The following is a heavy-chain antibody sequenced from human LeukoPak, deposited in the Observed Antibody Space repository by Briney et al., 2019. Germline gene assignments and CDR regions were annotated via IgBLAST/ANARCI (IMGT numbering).Heavy chain of an antibody. CDR3: AQGYSSGWYPY. Sequence: PGGPLRLSCAVSGFSVSSYGMSWVRQAPGKGLEWISAISVNGETTYYANSVKGRFIISRDNSENTLYLQMNSLRAEDTAVYYCAQGYSSGWYPYWGQGSLVSVSS. V-gene: IGHV3-23*01. CDR1: GFSVSSYG. J-gene: IGHJ4*02. D-gene: IGHD6-19*01. CDR2: ISVNGETT.